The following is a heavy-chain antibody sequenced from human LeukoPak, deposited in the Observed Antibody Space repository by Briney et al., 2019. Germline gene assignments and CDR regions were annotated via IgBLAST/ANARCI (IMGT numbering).Heavy chain of an antibody. CDR3: ARDLVYDSPPSGMDV. J-gene: IGHJ6*02. Sequence: ASVKVSCKASGYTFTGYYMHWARQAPGQGLEWMGWINPNSGGTNYAQKFQGRVTMTRDTSISTAYMELSRLRSDDTAVYYCARDLVYDSPPSGMDVWGQGTTVTVSS. CDR2: INPNSGGT. D-gene: IGHD3-16*01. CDR1: GYTFTGYY. V-gene: IGHV1-2*02.